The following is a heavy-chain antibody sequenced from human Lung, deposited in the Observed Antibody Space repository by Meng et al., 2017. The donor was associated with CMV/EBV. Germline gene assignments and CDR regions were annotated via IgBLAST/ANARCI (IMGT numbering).Heavy chain of an antibody. CDR1: GYTLTSSS. V-gene: IGHV7-4-1*01. J-gene: IGHJ4*02. CDR2: ININTGNP. Sequence: QVRLVLSGSEWKKPGDSVKVSCQAAGYTLTSSSMNWVRHAPGQGLEWMGWININTGNPTYAQGFTGRFVFSLDTSVSTAYLQIDSLKADDTAVYYCARGNGWRFDYWGQGTLVTVSS. D-gene: IGHD6-19*01. CDR3: ARGNGWRFDY.